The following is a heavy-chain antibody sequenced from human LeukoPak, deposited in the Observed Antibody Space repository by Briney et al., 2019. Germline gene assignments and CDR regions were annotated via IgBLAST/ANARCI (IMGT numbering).Heavy chain of an antibody. V-gene: IGHV4-34*01. CDR2: INHSGST. CDR3: AREEGGVRGSSWYFPTYLNYFDY. CDR1: GGSFSGYY. J-gene: IGHJ4*02. D-gene: IGHD6-13*01. Sequence: PSETLSLTCAVYGGSFSGYYWSWIRQPPGRGLEWIGEINHSGSTNYNPSLKSRVTISVDTSKNQFSLKLSSVTAADTAVYYCAREEGGVRGSSWYFPTYLNYFDYWGQGTLVTVSS.